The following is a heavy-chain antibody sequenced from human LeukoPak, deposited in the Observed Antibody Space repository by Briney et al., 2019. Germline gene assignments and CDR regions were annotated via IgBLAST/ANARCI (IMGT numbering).Heavy chain of an antibody. CDR1: GFTFSIYS. D-gene: IGHD3-10*01. CDR3: TRGGYYGDY. CDR2: ISGSSSDI. J-gene: IGHJ4*02. Sequence: PGGSLRLSCAASGFTFSIYSMNWVRQAPGKGLEWVSSISGSSSDIYYRGSVKGRFTISRDNAKSSLYLEMNSLRAEDTAVYYCTRGGYYGDYWGQGTLVTVSS. V-gene: IGHV3-21*01.